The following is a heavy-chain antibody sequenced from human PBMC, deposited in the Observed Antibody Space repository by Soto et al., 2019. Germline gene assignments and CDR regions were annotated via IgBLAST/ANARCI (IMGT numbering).Heavy chain of an antibody. Sequence: GHGLVRPSQTLSLTCAVSSGSIRSGDYYWTWIRQPPGKGLEWIGYIDHSGSAYYNPSLKSRATISLDTSNSGFSLKLNSVTAADTAVYFCAGELGTFYFEHWGQGRLVTVSS. CDR2: IDHSGSA. D-gene: IGHD7-27*01. J-gene: IGHJ4*02. V-gene: IGHV4-30-4*01. CDR1: SGSIRSGDYY. CDR3: AGELGTFYFEH.